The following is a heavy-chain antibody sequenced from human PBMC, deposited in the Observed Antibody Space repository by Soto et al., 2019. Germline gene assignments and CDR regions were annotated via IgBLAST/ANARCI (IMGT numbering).Heavy chain of an antibody. V-gene: IGHV4-30-4*01. Sequence: PSETLSLTCTVSGGSIRSVEHYWSWIHQPPGKVLEWIGYIFYSGSTHYNPSLKNRLTVSVDTSKNQFSLNFNSVTAADRAVYYCERWDGRWFEPWCQGTLVTVSS. J-gene: IGHJ5*02. CDR2: IFYSGST. CDR3: ERWDGRWFEP. D-gene: IGHD1-26*01. CDR1: GGSIRSVEHY.